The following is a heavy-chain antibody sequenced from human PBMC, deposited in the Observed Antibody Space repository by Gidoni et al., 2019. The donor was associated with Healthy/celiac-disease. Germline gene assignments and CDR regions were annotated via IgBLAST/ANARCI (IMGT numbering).Heavy chain of an antibody. D-gene: IGHD1-26*01. CDR2: ISYDGSNK. CDR3: ARVGRAGGATLAFDI. V-gene: IGHV3-30-3*01. J-gene: IGHJ3*02. CDR1: GFTFSRYA. Sequence: QVPLVETGGGVVQPGRSLRLSCAASGFTFSRYAMPWVRQAPGKELQWVAVISYDGSNKYYADSGKGRFTISRDNSKNTLYLQMNSLRAEDTAVYYCARVGRAGGATLAFDIWGQGTMVTVSS.